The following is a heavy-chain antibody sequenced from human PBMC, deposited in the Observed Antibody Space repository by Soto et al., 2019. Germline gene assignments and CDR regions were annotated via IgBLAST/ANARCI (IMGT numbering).Heavy chain of an antibody. CDR2: ITGSGGST. V-gene: IGHV3-23*01. Sequence: GGSLRLSCAASGFTFSSYAMSWVRQAPGKGLEWVSVITGSGGSTYYADSVKGRFTISRDNSKNTLYLQMNSLRAEDTAVYYCAKDGAVAGKGAYWGQGTLVTVSS. CDR1: GFTFSSYA. J-gene: IGHJ4*02. D-gene: IGHD6-19*01. CDR3: AKDGAVAGKGAY.